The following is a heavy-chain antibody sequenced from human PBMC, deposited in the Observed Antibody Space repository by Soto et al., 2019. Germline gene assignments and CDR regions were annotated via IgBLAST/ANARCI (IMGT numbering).Heavy chain of an antibody. CDR1: GGSISSGGYY. J-gene: IGHJ4*02. CDR3: ARGSGYYDSSGYYYVKDRYFDY. V-gene: IGHV4-31*03. D-gene: IGHD3-22*01. Sequence: QVQLQESGPGLVKPSQTLSLTCTVSGGSISSGGYYWSWIRQHPGKGLEWIGYIYYSGSTYYNPSLKSRVTISVDTSKNQFSLKLSSVTAADTAVYYCARGSGYYDSSGYYYVKDRYFDYWGQGTLVTVSS. CDR2: IYYSGST.